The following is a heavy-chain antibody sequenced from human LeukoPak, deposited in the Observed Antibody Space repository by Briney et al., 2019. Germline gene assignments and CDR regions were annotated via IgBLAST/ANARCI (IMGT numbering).Heavy chain of an antibody. CDR2: IRYDGSNK. V-gene: IGHV3-30*02. CDR1: GFTFSSYA. CDR3: AKDSRQLAHYFDY. Sequence: GGSLRLSCAASGFTFSSYAMHWVRQAPGKGLEGVAFIRYDGSNKYYADSVKGRFTISRDNSKNTLYLQMNSLRAEDTAVYYCAKDSRQLAHYFDYWGQGTLVTVSS. J-gene: IGHJ4*02. D-gene: IGHD2-2*01.